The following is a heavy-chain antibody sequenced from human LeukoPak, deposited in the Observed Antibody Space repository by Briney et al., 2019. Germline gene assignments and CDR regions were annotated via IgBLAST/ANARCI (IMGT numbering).Heavy chain of an antibody. J-gene: IGHJ4*02. CDR1: GDSFSSYY. CDR3: ARHWERQRTFDY. D-gene: IGHD1-26*01. CDR2: IYHSGST. V-gene: IGHV4-59*01. Sequence: PSETLSLTCTVSGDSFSSYYWSWIRQPPGKGLEWIGYIYHSGSTNYNPSLQSRATISVDTSKSQFSLRLNSVTAADTAVYYCARHWERQRTFDYWGQGTLVTVSS.